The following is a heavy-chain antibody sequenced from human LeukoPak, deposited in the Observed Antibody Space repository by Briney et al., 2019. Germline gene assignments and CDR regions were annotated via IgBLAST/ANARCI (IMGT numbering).Heavy chain of an antibody. Sequence: SVKASCKASGGTFSSYAISWVRQAPGQGLEWMGRIIPILGIANYAQKFQGRVTITADKSTSTAYMELSSLRSEDTAVYYCASSSIAVAGTSLNYFDYWGQGTLVTVSS. J-gene: IGHJ4*02. CDR3: ASSSIAVAGTSLNYFDY. CDR2: IIPILGIA. D-gene: IGHD6-19*01. V-gene: IGHV1-69*04. CDR1: GGTFSSYA.